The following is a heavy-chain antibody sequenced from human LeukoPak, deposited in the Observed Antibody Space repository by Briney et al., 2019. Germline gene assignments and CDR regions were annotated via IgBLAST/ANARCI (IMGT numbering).Heavy chain of an antibody. CDR2: INPNSGGT. D-gene: IGHD2/OR15-2a*01. V-gene: IGHV1-2*02. J-gene: IGHJ4*02. Sequence: GASVKVSCKASGYTFTCYYMNWVRQAPGQGLEWMGWINPNSGGTNYAQKFQGRVTMTRETSISTAYMELSRLRSDDTAVYYCARARSGDYLPFDYWGQGTLVTVSS. CDR3: ARARSGDYLPFDY. CDR1: GYTFTCYY.